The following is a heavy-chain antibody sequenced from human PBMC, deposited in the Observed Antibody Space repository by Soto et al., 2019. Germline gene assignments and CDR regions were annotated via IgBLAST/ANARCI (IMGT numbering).Heavy chain of an antibody. CDR3: EKEFSAPPYFDY. Sequence: EVQLLESGGDLVQPGGSLRLSCAASGFTFSTYAMSWVRQAPGKGLEWVSAISGSGGSTYYADSVKGRFTISRDNSKNTLYLQMNSLRAEDTAVYYCEKEFSAPPYFDYLGQGTLVTVSS. D-gene: IGHD3-10*01. CDR2: ISGSGGST. V-gene: IGHV3-23*01. J-gene: IGHJ4*02. CDR1: GFTFSTYA.